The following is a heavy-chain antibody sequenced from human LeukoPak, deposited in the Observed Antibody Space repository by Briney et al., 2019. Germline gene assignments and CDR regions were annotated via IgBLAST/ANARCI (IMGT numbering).Heavy chain of an antibody. CDR3: ARAHYESDY. CDR1: GFTFSSYE. V-gene: IGHV3-48*03. J-gene: IGHJ4*02. CDR2: ISSSGSTI. D-gene: IGHD3-22*01. Sequence: PGGSLRLSCAASGFTFSSYEMNWVRQAPGKGLEWVSYISSSGSTIYYADSVKGRFTISRDNAKNSLYLQMNSLRAEDTAVYYCARAHYESDYWGQGTLVTVSS.